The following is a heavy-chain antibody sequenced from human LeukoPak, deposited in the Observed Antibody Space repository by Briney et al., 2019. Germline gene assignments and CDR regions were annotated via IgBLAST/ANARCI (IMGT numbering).Heavy chain of an antibody. CDR3: ARQMTTVTTSPLGY. Sequence: ASVKVSCKASGYTFTGYYMHWVRQAPGQGLEWMGRINPNSGGTNYAQKFQGRVTMTRDTSISTAYMELSRLRSDDTAVYYCARQMTTVTTSPLGYWGQGTLVTVSS. J-gene: IGHJ4*02. V-gene: IGHV1-2*06. CDR1: GYTFTGYY. CDR2: INPNSGGT. D-gene: IGHD4-17*01.